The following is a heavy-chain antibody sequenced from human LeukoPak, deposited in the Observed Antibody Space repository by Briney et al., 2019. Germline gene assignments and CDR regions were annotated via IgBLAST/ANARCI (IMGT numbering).Heavy chain of an antibody. J-gene: IGHJ5*02. Sequence: GGSLRLSCAASGFTFSSYGMHWVRQAPGKGLEWVAVIWYDGSNKYYAASVKGRFTISRDNSKNTLYLQMNSLRAEDTAVYYCVKGLSYNWNDYWFDPWGQGTLVTVSS. CDR2: IWYDGSNK. CDR3: VKGLSYNWNDYWFDP. V-gene: IGHV3-33*06. CDR1: GFTFSSYG. D-gene: IGHD1-1*01.